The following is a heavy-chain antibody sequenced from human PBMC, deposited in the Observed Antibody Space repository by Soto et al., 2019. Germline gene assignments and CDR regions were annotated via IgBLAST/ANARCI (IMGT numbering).Heavy chain of an antibody. CDR2: IRAYNGNT. CDR3: ARYAPPEDY. J-gene: IGHJ4*02. V-gene: IGHV1-18*01. Sequence: QVKLVQSGTEVKKPGASVKVSCKASGYTFNSDGISCVRQAPGQGLEWMGWIRAYNGNTNYAQKLQGRDTMTNDTSTRTAYMELRRLRSDDTAVDYCARYAPPEDYWGQVTLVTFSS. D-gene: IGHD2-8*01. CDR1: GYTFNSDG.